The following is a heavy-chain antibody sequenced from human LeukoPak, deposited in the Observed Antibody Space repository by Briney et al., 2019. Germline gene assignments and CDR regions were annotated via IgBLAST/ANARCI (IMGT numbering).Heavy chain of an antibody. CDR3: TTPVRYCSSTSCSYYFDY. J-gene: IGHJ4*02. CDR1: GFTFGDYA. V-gene: IGHV3-49*04. D-gene: IGHD2-2*01. CDR2: IRSKAYGGTT. Sequence: GGSLRLSCTASGFTFGDYAMSWVRQAPGKGLEWVGFIRSKAYGGTTEYAASVKGRFTISRDDSKNTLYLQMNSLKTEDTAVYYCTTPVRYCSSTSCSYYFDYWGQGTLVTVSS.